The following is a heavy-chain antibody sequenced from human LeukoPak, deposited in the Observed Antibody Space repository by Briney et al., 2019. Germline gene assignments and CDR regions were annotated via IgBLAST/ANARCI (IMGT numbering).Heavy chain of an antibody. CDR3: ASSTQISKYADY. CDR1: GFTFSSYW. J-gene: IGHJ4*02. CDR2: INSDGSIT. D-gene: IGHD2-2*01. Sequence: GGSLRLSCAASGFTFSSYWMHWVRQAPGKGLVWVSRINSDGSITTYADSVRGRFTISRDNAKSTLYLQMNSLRAEDTAVYYCASSTQISKYADYWGQGALVTVSS. V-gene: IGHV3-74*01.